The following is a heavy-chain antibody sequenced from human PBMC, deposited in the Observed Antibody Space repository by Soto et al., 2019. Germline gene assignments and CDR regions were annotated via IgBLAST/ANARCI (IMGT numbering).Heavy chain of an antibody. V-gene: IGHV4-59*12. D-gene: IGHD3-16*01. CDR1: GGSISPYY. Sequence: QVQLQESGPGLVKPSETLSLTCTVSGGSISPYYWSWIRQPPGKGLEWIGYIYYSGSTNYNPSLKSRVTLSVDTSKNQVSLNLRSVTAADTAVYYCARDPGTSMIENYYNGMDVWGRGTTVIVSS. CDR2: IYYSGST. CDR3: ARDPGTSMIENYYNGMDV. J-gene: IGHJ6*02.